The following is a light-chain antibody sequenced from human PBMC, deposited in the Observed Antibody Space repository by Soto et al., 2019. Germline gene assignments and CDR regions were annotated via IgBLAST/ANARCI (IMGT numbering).Light chain of an antibody. CDR3: QQYNSYSGT. Sequence: TQSPGTLSLSPGERATLSCRASQSISSWLAWYQQKPGKAPKLLIYDASSLESGVPSRFSGSGSGTEFTLTISSLQPDDFATYYCQQYNSYSGTFGQGTKVEIK. J-gene: IGKJ1*01. CDR2: DAS. CDR1: QSISSW. V-gene: IGKV1-5*01.